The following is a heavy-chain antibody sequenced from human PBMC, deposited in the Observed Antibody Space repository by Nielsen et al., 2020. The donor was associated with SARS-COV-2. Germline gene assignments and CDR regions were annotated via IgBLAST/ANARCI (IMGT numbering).Heavy chain of an antibody. CDR1: GLTFSAYW. V-gene: IGHV3-74*01. Sequence: GGSLRLSCAASGLTFSAYWMHWVRQAPGKGLVWVARIGSDGSGTIYADSVKGRFTISRDNAKNTLHLQMNSLRAEDTALYYCATNVDTAMVGSSGMDVWGQGTTVTVSS. J-gene: IGHJ6*02. D-gene: IGHD5-18*01. CDR2: IGSDGSGT. CDR3: ATNVDTAMVGSSGMDV.